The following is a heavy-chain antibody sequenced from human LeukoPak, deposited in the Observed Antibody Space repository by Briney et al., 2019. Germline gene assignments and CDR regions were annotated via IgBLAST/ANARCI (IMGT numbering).Heavy chain of an antibody. Sequence: GGSLTLSCAASGFTFSSYGMHWVRQAPGKGLEWVAVISYDGSNKYYADSVKGRFTISRDNSKNTLYLQMNSLRAEDTAVYYCAKDAHYDILTGSLKSWGQGTMVTVSS. V-gene: IGHV3-30*18. CDR3: AKDAHYDILTGSLKS. CDR2: ISYDGSNK. D-gene: IGHD3-9*01. CDR1: GFTFSSYG. J-gene: IGHJ3*01.